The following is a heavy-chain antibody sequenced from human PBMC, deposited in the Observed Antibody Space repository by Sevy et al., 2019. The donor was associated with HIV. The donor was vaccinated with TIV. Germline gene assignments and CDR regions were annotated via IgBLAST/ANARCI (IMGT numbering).Heavy chain of an antibody. Sequence: GGCLRLSCAASGFTFSSYAMHWVRQAPGKGLEWVAVISYDGSNKYYADSVKGRFTISRDNSKNTLYLQMNSLRAEDTAVYYCARSAVAGPVGYWGQGTLVTVSS. CDR1: GFTFSSYA. J-gene: IGHJ4*02. CDR3: ARSAVAGPVGY. V-gene: IGHV3-30*04. D-gene: IGHD6-19*01. CDR2: ISYDGSNK.